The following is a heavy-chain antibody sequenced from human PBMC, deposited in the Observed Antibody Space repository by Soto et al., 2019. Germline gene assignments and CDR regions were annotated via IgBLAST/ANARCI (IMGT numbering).Heavy chain of an antibody. CDR3: ARGCISGTFGLWFSFDP. V-gene: IGHV4-4*07. Sequence: PSETLSLTCTVSGGSISSYYWSWIRQPAGKGLEWIGRIYTSGSTNYNPSLKSRVTMSVDTSKNQFSLKLSSVTAADTAVYYCARGCISGTFGLWFSFDPSGPGTLLTVFS. J-gene: IGHJ5*02. D-gene: IGHD1-7*01. CDR1: GGSISSYY. CDR2: IYTSGST.